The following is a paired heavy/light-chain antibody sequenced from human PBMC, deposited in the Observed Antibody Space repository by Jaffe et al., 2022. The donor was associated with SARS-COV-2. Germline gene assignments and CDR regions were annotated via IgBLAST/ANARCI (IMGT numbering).Light chain of an antibody. Sequence: SYVLTQPPSVSVAPGQTARINCGGNNIGSKSVHWYHQKPGQAPVVVVYDDSHRPSGIPERFSGSNSGNTATLTISRVEAGDEADYYCQVWDGSSDHVVFGGGTKLTVL. CDR3: QVWDGSSDHVV. J-gene: IGLJ2*01. CDR1: NIGSKS. V-gene: IGLV3-21*02. CDR2: DDS.
Heavy chain of an antibody. D-gene: IGHD6-19*01. CDR2: ISLNSDSK. CDR3: AKDKGGISGWYGGGMDV. V-gene: IGHV3-9*01. Sequence: EVQLVESGGHLVQPGRSLRLSCAASGFTFDDYAMHWVRQAPGKGLEWVSGISLNSDSKGYADSVKGRFTISRDNAKNSLYLQMNSLRAEDTALYYCAKDKGGISGWYGGGMDVWGQGTTVTVSS. CDR1: GFTFDDYA. J-gene: IGHJ6*02.